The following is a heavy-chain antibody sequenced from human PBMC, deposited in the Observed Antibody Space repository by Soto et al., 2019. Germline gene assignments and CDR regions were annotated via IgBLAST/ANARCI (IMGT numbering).Heavy chain of an antibody. CDR2: ISGSGDNT. V-gene: IGHV3-23*01. D-gene: IGHD3-3*02. CDR1: GFTFTSYA. Sequence: ARSLRLSCAASGFTFTSYAMNWVRQAPGKGLEWVSAISGSGDNTYYADSVKGRFAISRDNSKNTLYLQMNSLRAEDTAVYYCAKVPIFGVVSRSYGMDVWGQGTTVTVSS. J-gene: IGHJ6*02. CDR3: AKVPIFGVVSRSYGMDV.